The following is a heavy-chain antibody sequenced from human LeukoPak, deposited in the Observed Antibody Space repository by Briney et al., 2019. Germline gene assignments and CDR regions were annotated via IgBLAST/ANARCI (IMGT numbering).Heavy chain of an antibody. CDR1: GGAITNGNHY. D-gene: IGHD3-10*01. J-gene: IGHJ5*02. V-gene: IGHV4-30-4*01. CDR2: IHYSGST. Sequence: PSQTLSLTCTVSGGAITNGNHYWSWTRQHPGGGLQWIGYIHYSGSTDYIPSLRTRLTMSLDTSENQFSLRLTSVTAADTAVYYCARVDDYYGSGSYQRWFDPWGQGTLVTVSS. CDR3: ARVDDYYGSGSYQRWFDP.